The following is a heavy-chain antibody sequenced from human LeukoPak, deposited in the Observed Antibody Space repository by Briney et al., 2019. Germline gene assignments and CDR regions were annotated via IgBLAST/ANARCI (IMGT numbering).Heavy chain of an antibody. J-gene: IGHJ4*02. V-gene: IGHV4-30-2*01. D-gene: IGHD3-22*01. CDR1: GGSISSGGYS. Sequence: SETLSLTCAVSGGSISSGGYSWSWIRQPPGKGLEWIGYIYHSGSTYYNPSLKSRVTISVDRSKNQFSLKLSSVTAADTAVYYCARDSYDSSGYRTYFDYWGQGTLVTVSS. CDR2: IYHSGST. CDR3: ARDSYDSSGYRTYFDY.